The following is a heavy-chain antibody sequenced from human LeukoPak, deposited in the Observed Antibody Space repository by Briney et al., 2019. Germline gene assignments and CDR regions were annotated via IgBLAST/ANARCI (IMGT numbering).Heavy chain of an antibody. V-gene: IGHV4-4*07. Sequence: PSETLSLTCTVSGGSISTYYWSWIRQPVGKGLEWIGHIKTSGSTHYNPSLRSRITMSVDTSKNQFSLKLRSVTAADTAVYYCAREDAEQMDNSFDIWGQGTMVTVSS. CDR3: AREDAEQMDNSFDI. CDR2: IKTSGST. CDR1: GGSISTYY. D-gene: IGHD5-24*01. J-gene: IGHJ3*02.